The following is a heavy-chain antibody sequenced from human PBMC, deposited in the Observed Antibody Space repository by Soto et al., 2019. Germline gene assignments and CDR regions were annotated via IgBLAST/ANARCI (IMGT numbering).Heavy chain of an antibody. CDR2: LSYDGGQK. V-gene: IGHV3-30*03. CDR1: GFTFSDYG. CDR3: TTSVGEGGHDY. D-gene: IGHD3-16*01. J-gene: IGHJ4*02. Sequence: QVQLVESGGGVVQPGRSLRLSCAASGFTFSDYGMHWVRQAPGKGLKWVAVLSYDGGQKYYADSVKGRFTISRDNSKNTLYLQMNSLRPEDTATYYCTTSVGEGGHDYWGQGALVTVSS.